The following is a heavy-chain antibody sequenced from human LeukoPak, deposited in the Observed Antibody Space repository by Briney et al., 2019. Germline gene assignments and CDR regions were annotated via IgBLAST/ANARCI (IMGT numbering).Heavy chain of an antibody. V-gene: IGHV3-20*04. CDR3: ARAVGASNYYFDY. J-gene: IGHJ4*02. CDR2: ITWNGGST. CDR1: GFAFDDYG. D-gene: IGHD1-26*01. Sequence: GGSLRLSCAASGFAFDDYGMSWVRQAPGKGLEWVSGITWNGGSTGYADSVKGRFTISRDNAKNSLYLQMNSLRVEDTAVYYCARAVGASNYYFDYWGQGTLVTVSS.